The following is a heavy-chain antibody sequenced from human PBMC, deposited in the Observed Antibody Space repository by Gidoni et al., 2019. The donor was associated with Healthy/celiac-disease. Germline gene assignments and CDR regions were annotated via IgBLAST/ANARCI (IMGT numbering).Heavy chain of an antibody. J-gene: IGHJ4*02. D-gene: IGHD2-2*01. CDR2: ISSRSSYI. V-gene: IGHV3-21*01. CDR3: ARIGYCSSTSCSNFDY. Sequence: GKGLAWVSSISSRSSYIYDAASVKGRFTISRDNAKNSLDLQMNSLRAEDTAVYYCARIGYCSSTSCSNFDYWGQGTLVTVSS.